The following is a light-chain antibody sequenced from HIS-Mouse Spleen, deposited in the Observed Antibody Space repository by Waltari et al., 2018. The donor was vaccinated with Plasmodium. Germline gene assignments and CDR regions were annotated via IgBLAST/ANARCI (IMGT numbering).Light chain of an antibody. Sequence: SYELTQPSSVSVSPGQTARITCSGDVLANKYARWFQQKPGQAPVLVIYNDSERPSGFPRRFSGSSSGTTVTLTISGAQVEDEADYYCYSAADNNRVFGGGTKLTVL. CDR2: NDS. J-gene: IGLJ3*02. V-gene: IGLV3-27*01. CDR1: VLANKY. CDR3: YSAADNNRV.